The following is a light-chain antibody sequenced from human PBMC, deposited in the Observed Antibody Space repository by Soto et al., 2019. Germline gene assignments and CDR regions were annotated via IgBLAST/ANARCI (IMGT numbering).Light chain of an antibody. Sequence: EIVMTQSPATLSVSPGERATLSCRASQSVSNNVAWYQQKPGQAPRVLIYAASTRATGIPARFSGSGSGTEFTLTISSLQSEDFAVYYCQQYDNWPPITFGPGTKVDIK. J-gene: IGKJ3*01. V-gene: IGKV3-15*01. CDR1: QSVSNN. CDR2: AAS. CDR3: QQYDNWPPIT.